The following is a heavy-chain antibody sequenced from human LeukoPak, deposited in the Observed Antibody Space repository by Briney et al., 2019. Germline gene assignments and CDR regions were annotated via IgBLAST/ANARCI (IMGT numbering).Heavy chain of an antibody. J-gene: IGHJ4*02. D-gene: IGHD3-22*01. CDR1: GFTFGDYA. V-gene: IGHV3-49*04. CDR2: IRSKAYGGTT. Sequence: TGGSLRLSCTASGFTFGDYAMSWVRQAPGKGLGWVGFIRSKAYGGTTEYAASVKGRFTISRDDSKSIAYLQMNSLKTEDTAVYYCTRDRSYDSSGYYSGDYWGQGTLVTVSS. CDR3: TRDRSYDSSGYYSGDY.